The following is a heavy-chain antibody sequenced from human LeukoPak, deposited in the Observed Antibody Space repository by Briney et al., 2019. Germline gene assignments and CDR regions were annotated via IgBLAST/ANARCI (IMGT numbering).Heavy chain of an antibody. CDR2: IYHSGST. CDR3: ARTPATYDSSGYYGY. J-gene: IGHJ4*02. V-gene: IGHV4-4*02. D-gene: IGHD3-22*01. CDR1: GGSISSSNW. Sequence: SGTLSLTCAVSGGSISSSNWWSWVRQPPGKGLEWIGEIYHSGSTNYNPSLKSRVTISVDKSKNQFSLKLSSVTAADTAVYYCARTPATYDSSGYYGYWGQGTLVTVSS.